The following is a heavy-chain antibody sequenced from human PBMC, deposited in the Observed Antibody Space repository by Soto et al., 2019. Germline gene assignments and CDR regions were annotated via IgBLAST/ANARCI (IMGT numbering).Heavy chain of an antibody. CDR2: ISSSGSTI. D-gene: IGHD3-3*01. J-gene: IGHJ4*02. V-gene: IGHV3-48*03. Sequence: EVQLVESGGGLVQPGGSLRHSCAASGFTFSSYEMNWVRQAPGKGLEWVSYISSSGSTIYYADSVKGRFTISRDNAKNSLYLQMNSLRAEDTAVYYCARGGYDFWSGYYGGGDYWGQGTLVTVSS. CDR3: ARGGYDFWSGYYGGGDY. CDR1: GFTFSSYE.